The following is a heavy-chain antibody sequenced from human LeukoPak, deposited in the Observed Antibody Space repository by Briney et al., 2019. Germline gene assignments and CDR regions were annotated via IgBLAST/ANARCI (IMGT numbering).Heavy chain of an antibody. D-gene: IGHD6-13*01. CDR3: ARAGEESQVKNIAAAGYYYYMDV. Sequence: GGSLRLSCAASGFTFSDYYMSWIRQAPGKGLEWVSYISSSGSTIYYADSVKGRFTISRDNAKNSLYLQMNSLRAEDTAVYYCARAGEESQVKNIAAAGYYYYMDVWGKGTTVTISS. V-gene: IGHV3-11*01. J-gene: IGHJ6*03. CDR2: ISSSGSTI. CDR1: GFTFSDYY.